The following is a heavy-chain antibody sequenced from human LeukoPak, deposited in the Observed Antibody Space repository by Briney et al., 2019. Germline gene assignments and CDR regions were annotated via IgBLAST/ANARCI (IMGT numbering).Heavy chain of an antibody. J-gene: IGHJ4*02. Sequence: GASVKVSCKVSGYTLTELSMHWVRQAPGKGLEWMGGFDPEDSETIYAQKFQGRVTMTEDTSTDTAYMELSSLRSEDTAVYYCATARQASGSYLRFDYWGQGTLVTVSS. D-gene: IGHD1-26*01. CDR1: GYTLTELS. V-gene: IGHV1-24*01. CDR2: FDPEDSET. CDR3: ATARQASGSYLRFDY.